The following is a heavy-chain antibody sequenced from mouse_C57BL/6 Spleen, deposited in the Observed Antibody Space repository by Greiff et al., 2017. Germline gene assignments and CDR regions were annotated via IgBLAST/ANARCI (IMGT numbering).Heavy chain of an antibody. V-gene: IGHV5-17*01. CDR1: GFTFSDYG. Sequence: DVHLVESGGGLVKPGGSLKLSCAASGFTFSDYGMHWVRQAPEKGLEWVAYISSGSSTIYYADTVKGRFTISRDNAKNTLFLQMTSLRSEDTAMYYCARDYDGYYEDYWGQGTSVTVSS. D-gene: IGHD2-3*01. CDR3: ARDYDGYYEDY. CDR2: ISSGSSTI. J-gene: IGHJ4*01.